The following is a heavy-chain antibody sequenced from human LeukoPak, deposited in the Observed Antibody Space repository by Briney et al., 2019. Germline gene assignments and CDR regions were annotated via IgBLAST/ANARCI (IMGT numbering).Heavy chain of an antibody. D-gene: IGHD3-10*01. CDR1: GFTFSSYG. J-gene: IGHJ5*01. CDR2: ISGSGGST. V-gene: IGHV3-23*01. Sequence: GGSLRLSCAASGFTFSSYGMSWVRQAPGKGLEWVSAISGSGGSTYYADSVKGRFTISRDNSKNTLYLQMNSLRAEDTAVYYCAREGGAWFGELFSWFDYWGQGTLVTVSS. CDR3: AREGGAWFGELFSWFDY.